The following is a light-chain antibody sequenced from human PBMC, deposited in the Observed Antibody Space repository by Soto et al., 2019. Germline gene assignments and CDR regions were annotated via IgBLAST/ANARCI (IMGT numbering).Light chain of an antibody. CDR1: QSVRSSY. CDR3: QQYGSS. V-gene: IGKV3-20*01. CDR2: GAS. J-gene: IGKJ5*01. Sequence: IVLTQSPGALSLSPGERATLSCRASQSVRSSYLAWYQQKPGQAPRLFIYGASSRATGIPDRFSGSGSGTDFTLTISRLEPEDFAVYYCQQYGSSFGQGTRLENK.